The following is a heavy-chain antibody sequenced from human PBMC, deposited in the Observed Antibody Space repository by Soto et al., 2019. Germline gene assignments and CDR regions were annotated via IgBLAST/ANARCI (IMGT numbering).Heavy chain of an antibody. Sequence: GSLILSCAASGFTFTIYGMHWVRQAPGKGLEWVTLISYDGNDEYYADAVKGRFTISRDNLKNTLYLQMNSLRAEDTAVYYCAKGRFTMVRGVIRPFDYWGQGTLVTVSS. CDR3: AKGRFTMVRGVIRPFDY. D-gene: IGHD3-10*01. V-gene: IGHV3-30*18. CDR1: GFTFTIYG. J-gene: IGHJ4*02. CDR2: ISYDGNDE.